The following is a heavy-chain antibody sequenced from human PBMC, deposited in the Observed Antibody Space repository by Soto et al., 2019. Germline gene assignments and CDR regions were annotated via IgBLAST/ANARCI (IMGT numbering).Heavy chain of an antibody. CDR1: GFIFSGSA. CDR2: IRSKANSYAT. V-gene: IGHV3-73*02. D-gene: IGHD3-16*01. CDR3: TSPLLTDGFDM. Sequence: EVQLVESGGGLVQPGGSLKLSCAASGFIFSGSAMHWVRQASGKGLEWVGRIRSKANSYATAYAASVQGRFTISRDDSKNTAYLQMNSLKTEDAAVYYCTSPLLTDGFDMWGRGTMVTVSS. J-gene: IGHJ3*02.